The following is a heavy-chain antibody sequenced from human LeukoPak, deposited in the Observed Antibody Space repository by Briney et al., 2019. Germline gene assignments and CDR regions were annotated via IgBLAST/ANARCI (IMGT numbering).Heavy chain of an antibody. CDR3: AGRTAATTRPFDY. D-gene: IGHD2-21*02. J-gene: IGHJ4*02. V-gene: IGHV4-59*01. Sequence: PSETLPLTCSVSGVSINTYHWSWIRQPPGKGMEWIGYFYYTGSTNYSPSFEGRVTISEDTSKNQISLRLTSVTAADTAVYYCAGRTAATTRPFDYWGQGTLVTVSS. CDR2: FYYTGST. CDR1: GVSINTYH.